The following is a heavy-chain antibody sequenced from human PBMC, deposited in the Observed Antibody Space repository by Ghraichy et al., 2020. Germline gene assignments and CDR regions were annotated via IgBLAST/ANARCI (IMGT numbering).Heavy chain of an antibody. D-gene: IGHD4-17*01. CDR3: ARGGVYGDYLMEAFDI. Sequence: ASVKVSCKASGYTFTSYDINWVRQATGQGLEWMGWMNPNSGNTGYAQKFQGRVTMTRNTSISTAYMELSSLRSEDTAVYYCARGGVYGDYLMEAFDIWGQGTMVTVSS. CDR2: MNPNSGNT. CDR1: GYTFTSYD. J-gene: IGHJ3*02. V-gene: IGHV1-8*01.